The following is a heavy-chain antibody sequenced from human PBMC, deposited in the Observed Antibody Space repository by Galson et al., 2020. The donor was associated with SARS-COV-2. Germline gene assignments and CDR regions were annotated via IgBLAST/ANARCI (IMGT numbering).Heavy chain of an antibody. Sequence: SVKVSCKASGGNFRSNAISWVRQAPGQGLEWMGRIIPIFGTPNYAQKFQGRVTITADESTTTTYMELSRLTSHDTAVYYCAITRNWPDAFDLWGQGTVVTVSS. CDR1: GGNFRSNA. V-gene: IGHV1-69*13. J-gene: IGHJ3*01. D-gene: IGHD1-1*01. CDR3: AITRNWPDAFDL. CDR2: IIPIFGTP.